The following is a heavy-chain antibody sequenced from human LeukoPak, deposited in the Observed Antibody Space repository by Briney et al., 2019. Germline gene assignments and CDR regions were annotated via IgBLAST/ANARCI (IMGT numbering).Heavy chain of an antibody. CDR2: INPNSGGT. J-gene: IGHJ3*02. CDR1: GYTFTGYY. Sequence: ASVKVPCKASGYTFTGYYMHWVRQAPGQGLEWMGWINPNSGGTNYAQKFQGRVTMTRDTSISTAYMELSRLRSDDTAVCYCARGYCSGGSCYSDAFDIWGQGTMVTVSS. D-gene: IGHD2-15*01. V-gene: IGHV1-2*02. CDR3: ARGYCSGGSCYSDAFDI.